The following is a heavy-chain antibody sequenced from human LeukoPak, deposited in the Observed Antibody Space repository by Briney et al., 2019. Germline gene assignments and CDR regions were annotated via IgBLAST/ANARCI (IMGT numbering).Heavy chain of an antibody. CDR3: ARERVDAFDI. J-gene: IGHJ3*02. CDR1: GDSVSSHSVA. V-gene: IGHV6-1*01. CDR2: TYYRSKWSN. Sequence: SQTLSLTCAISGDSVSSHSVAWNWIRQSPSRDLEWLGRTYYRSKWSNDFAVSVKSRISINTDTSKNQFSLQLNSLTPEDTAVYYCARERVDAFDIWGQGTMVTVSS.